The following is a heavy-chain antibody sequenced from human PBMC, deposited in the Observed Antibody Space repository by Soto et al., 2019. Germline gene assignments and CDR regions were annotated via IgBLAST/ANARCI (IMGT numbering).Heavy chain of an antibody. CDR2: IYYSGST. CDR3: ATLWFGESPY. V-gene: IGHV4-39*01. Sequence: SETLSLTCTVSGGSISSSSYYWGWILHPPGKGLEWIGSIYYSGSTYYNPSLKSRVTISVDTSKNQFSLKLSSVTAADTAVYYCATLWFGESPYWGQGTLVTVSS. J-gene: IGHJ4*02. D-gene: IGHD3-10*01. CDR1: GGSISSSSYY.